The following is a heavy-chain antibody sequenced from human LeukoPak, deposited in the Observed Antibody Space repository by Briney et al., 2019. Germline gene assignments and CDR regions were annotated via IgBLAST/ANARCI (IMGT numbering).Heavy chain of an antibody. D-gene: IGHD6-13*01. Sequence: SETLSLTCTVSGGSISSSSYYWGWIRQPPGKGLEWIGCIYYSGSTYYSPSLKSRVTISVDTSKNQFSLKLSSVTAADTAVYYCARAGLVGIAAAGSGCFDPWGQGTLVTVSS. CDR1: GGSISSSSYY. J-gene: IGHJ5*02. V-gene: IGHV4-39*07. CDR3: ARAGLVGIAAAGSGCFDP. CDR2: IYYSGST.